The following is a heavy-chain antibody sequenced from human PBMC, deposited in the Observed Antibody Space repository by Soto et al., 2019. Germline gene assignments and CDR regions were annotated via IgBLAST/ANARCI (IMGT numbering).Heavy chain of an antibody. D-gene: IGHD3-22*01. V-gene: IGHV4-39*01. CDR3: ARPIEGGTSGYYH. Sequence: SETLSLTCTVSGGSISSSNYYWAWIRQPPGKGLEWIGSFYYTGSTYYNPSLRSRVTISVDTSKNQFSLKLSSVTAADTAVYYCARPIEGGTSGYYHWGQGTLVTVSS. CDR1: GGSISSSNYY. J-gene: IGHJ5*02. CDR2: FYYTGST.